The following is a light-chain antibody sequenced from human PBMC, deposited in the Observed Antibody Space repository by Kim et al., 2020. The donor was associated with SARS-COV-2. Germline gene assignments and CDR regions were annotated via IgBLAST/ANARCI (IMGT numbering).Light chain of an antibody. Sequence: SSELTQDPAVSVALGQTVRITCQGDSLRSYYASWYQQKPGQAPVLVIYGKNNRPSGIPDRFSGSSSGNTASLTITGAQAEDEADYYCNSRDSSDSWVFGGGTQLTVL. CDR1: SLRSYY. CDR2: GKN. CDR3: NSRDSSDSWV. J-gene: IGLJ3*02. V-gene: IGLV3-19*01.